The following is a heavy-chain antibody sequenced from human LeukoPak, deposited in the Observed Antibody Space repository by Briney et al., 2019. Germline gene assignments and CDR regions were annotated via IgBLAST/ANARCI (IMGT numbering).Heavy chain of an antibody. Sequence: GGSPRLSCAASGFTVSSNYMSWVRQAPGKGLEWVSLLYSSGSTYYTDSVKGRFTISRDSSKNTLYLQMNSLRAEDTAVYYCAGRDKGYYYGMDVWGQGTTVTVSS. CDR2: LYSSGST. CDR1: GFTVSSNY. V-gene: IGHV3-66*01. CDR3: AGRDKGYYYGMDV. J-gene: IGHJ6*02. D-gene: IGHD5-24*01.